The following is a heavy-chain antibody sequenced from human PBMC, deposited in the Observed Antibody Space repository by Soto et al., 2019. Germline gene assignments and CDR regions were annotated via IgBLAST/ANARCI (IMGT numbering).Heavy chain of an antibody. CDR1: GGSISSYY. J-gene: IGHJ4*02. Sequence: SETLSLTCTVSGGSISSYYWSWIRQPPGKGLEWIGYIYYTGSTNYNPSLKSRVTISVDTSENQFSLKLSSVTAADTAVYYCARHYGDGYDYVDYWGRGTLVTVSS. CDR3: ARHYGDGYDYVDY. D-gene: IGHD5-12*01. V-gene: IGHV4-59*08. CDR2: IYYTGST.